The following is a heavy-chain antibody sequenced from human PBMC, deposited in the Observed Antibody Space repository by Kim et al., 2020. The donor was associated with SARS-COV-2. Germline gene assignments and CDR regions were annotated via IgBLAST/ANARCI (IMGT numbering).Heavy chain of an antibody. CDR2: ISSSSSNI. V-gene: IGHV3-21*01. CDR1: GFTFSSYS. CDR3: ARGQWERPTTSWFDP. Sequence: GGSLRLSCAASGFTFSSYSMNWVRQAPGKGLEWVSSISSSSSNIYYADSVKGRFTISRDNAKNSLYLQMNSLRAEDTAVYYCARGQWERPTTSWFDPWGQGTLVTVSS. J-gene: IGHJ5*02. D-gene: IGHD1-26*01.